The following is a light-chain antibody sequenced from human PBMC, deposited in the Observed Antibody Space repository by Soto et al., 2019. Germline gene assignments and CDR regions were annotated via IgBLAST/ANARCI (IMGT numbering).Light chain of an antibody. Sequence: DIQMTQSPSPLSASIGDRVTISCRASQGISNYLAWLQQKPGRAPKSLIYAASSLQSGDPSRFSGKTSGTDFTLTIGSLQPEDSATYYRQQYDSQPLTFGGGTKVEIK. CDR3: QQYDSQPLT. V-gene: IGKV1-16*01. CDR1: QGISNY. J-gene: IGKJ4*01. CDR2: AAS.